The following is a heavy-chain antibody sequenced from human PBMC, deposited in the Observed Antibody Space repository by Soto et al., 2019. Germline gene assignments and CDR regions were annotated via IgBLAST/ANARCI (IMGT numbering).Heavy chain of an antibody. CDR3: ARGTTDDFDY. CDR2: IYYSGST. Sequence: PDTLSLTCTVSGASISSYYWSWVRQPPGKGLEWIGYIYYSGSTNYNPALKSRVTISVDTSKNQFSLKLSSVTAADTAVYYCARGTTDDFDYWGQGTLVTVSS. J-gene: IGHJ4*02. D-gene: IGHD4-17*01. V-gene: IGHV4-59*01. CDR1: GASISSYY.